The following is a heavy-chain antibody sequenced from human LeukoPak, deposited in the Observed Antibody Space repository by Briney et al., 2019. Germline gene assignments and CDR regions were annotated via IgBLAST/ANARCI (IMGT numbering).Heavy chain of an antibody. Sequence: GGSLRLSCAASGFTFSSYAMHWVRQAPGKGLEWVAVISYDGSNKYYADSVKGRFTISRDNSKNTLYLQMNSLRAEDTAVYYCAKDLAKDQYYFDYWGQGTLVTVSS. V-gene: IGHV3-30*04. J-gene: IGHJ4*02. CDR2: ISYDGSNK. CDR3: AKDLAKDQYYFDY. CDR1: GFTFSSYA.